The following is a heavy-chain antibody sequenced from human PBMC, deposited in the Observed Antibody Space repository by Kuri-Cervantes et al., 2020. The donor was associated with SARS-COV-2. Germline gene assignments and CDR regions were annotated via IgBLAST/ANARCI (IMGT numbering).Heavy chain of an antibody. CDR2: ISYDGRNK. J-gene: IGHJ3*02. D-gene: IGHD1-26*01. CDR1: GFTFSSYG. V-gene: IGHV3-30*03. CDR3: ARDREWELLHAGAFDI. Sequence: GESLKISCSASGFTFSSYGMHWVRQAPGKGLEWVAVISYDGRNKYYADSVKGRFTISRDNSKNTLYLQMNSLRAEDTAVYYCARDREWELLHAGAFDIWGQGTMVTCSS.